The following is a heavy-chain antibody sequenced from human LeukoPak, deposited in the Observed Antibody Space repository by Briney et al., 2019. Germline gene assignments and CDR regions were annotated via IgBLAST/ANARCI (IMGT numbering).Heavy chain of an antibody. Sequence: SETLSLTCAVSGGSISGSSYYWGWIRQPPGKGLEWIGEINHSRITNYNPSLKSQVSISVDTYKNQFSLKLSSVTAADTAVYYCATTSGHWGQGTLVTVSS. J-gene: IGHJ4*02. CDR3: ATTSGH. V-gene: IGHV4-39*07. CDR2: INHSRIT. CDR1: GGSISGSSYY.